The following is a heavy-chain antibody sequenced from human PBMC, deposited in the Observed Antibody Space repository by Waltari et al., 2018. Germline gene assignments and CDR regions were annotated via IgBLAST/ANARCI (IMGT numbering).Heavy chain of an antibody. CDR3: ARDRGRGLYLDA. J-gene: IGHJ5*02. CDR2: VLSTGKT. CDR1: CDSVTSPNW. Sequence: QLQLQELGPGLAKTSRPLSLSCAVSCDSVTSPNWWSWVRQSPQRGLEWIGQVLSTGKTNYSPSFASRVTMSLDASNNQLSLKVTSATAADTAVYYWARDRGRGLYLDAWGPGTLVTVSP. D-gene: IGHD2-15*01. V-gene: IGHV4-4*02.